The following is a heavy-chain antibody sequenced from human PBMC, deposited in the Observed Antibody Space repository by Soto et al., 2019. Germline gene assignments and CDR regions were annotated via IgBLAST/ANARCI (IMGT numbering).Heavy chain of an antibody. V-gene: IGHV4-31*03. CDR2: IYRSGNA. CDR1: GDSITTGGFY. D-gene: IGHD3-3*01. J-gene: IGHJ6*02. CDR3: ARKNDFSSASYYYAALDV. Sequence: QVQLQESGPGLVKPSQTLSLTCTVSGDSITTGGFYWNWIRQRPGKGLEWMGYIYRSGNAYYNPSLESRLTISVDTSKNRFSLKVAYVTAADTAVYYCARKNDFSSASYYYAALDVWGQGTTVIVSS.